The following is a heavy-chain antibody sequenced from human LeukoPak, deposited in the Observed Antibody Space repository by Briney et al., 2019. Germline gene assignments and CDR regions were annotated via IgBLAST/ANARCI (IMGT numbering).Heavy chain of an antibody. Sequence: GGSLRLSCAASGFTSSSYSMNWVRQAPGKGLEWVAVISYDGSNKYYADSVKGRFTISRDNSKSTLYLQMNSLRAEDTAVYYCAKDEQVLRYFDWLLVKYWGQGTLVTVSS. V-gene: IGHV3-30*18. D-gene: IGHD3-9*01. CDR3: AKDEQVLRYFDWLLVKY. J-gene: IGHJ4*02. CDR1: GFTSSSYS. CDR2: ISYDGSNK.